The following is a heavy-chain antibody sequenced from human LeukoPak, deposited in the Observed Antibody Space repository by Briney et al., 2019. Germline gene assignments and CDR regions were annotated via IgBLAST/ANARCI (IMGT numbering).Heavy chain of an antibody. J-gene: IGHJ4*02. D-gene: IGHD6-13*01. V-gene: IGHV3-23*01. CDR3: AKAVAAGTRLEAENYYFDY. Sequence: GGALRLSCAASGFTFSNYAMSWVRQAPGKGLEGVSAISGSGGSTYYADSVKGRFTISRDNSKNTLYLQMNSLRAEDTAVYYCAKAVAAGTRLEAENYYFDYWGQGTLVTVSS. CDR2: ISGSGGST. CDR1: GFTFSNYA.